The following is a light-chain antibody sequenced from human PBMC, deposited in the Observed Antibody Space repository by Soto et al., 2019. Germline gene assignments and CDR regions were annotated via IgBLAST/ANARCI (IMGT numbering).Light chain of an antibody. J-gene: IGKJ3*01. CDR1: QSVSSN. Sequence: ETVMTQSPATLSVSPGERPTLSCRASQSVSSNLAWYQQKPGQAPRLLIYDASTRATGIPARFSGSGSGTEFTLTISSLQSEDFAVYYCQQYNTWPLTFGPGTNVDIQ. CDR3: QQYNTWPLT. V-gene: IGKV3-15*01. CDR2: DAS.